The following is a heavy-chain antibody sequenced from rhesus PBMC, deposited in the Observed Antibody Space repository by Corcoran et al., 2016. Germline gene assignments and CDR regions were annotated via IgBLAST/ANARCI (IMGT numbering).Heavy chain of an antibody. CDR3: ARVGSSWSEWDTVGTEWYFDL. CDR2: IYGSGGSN. Sequence: QVQLQESGPGLVKPSETLSLTCAVSGYSISSGYYWGWIRQPPGKGLEWIGRIYGSGGSNYLHPSLKSRFTLSVDTSKNQFSLKLSSVTAADTAVYYCARVGSSWSEWDTVGTEWYFDLWGPGTPITISS. J-gene: IGHJ2*01. CDR1: GYSISSGYY. V-gene: IGHV4S14*01. D-gene: IGHD5-42*01.